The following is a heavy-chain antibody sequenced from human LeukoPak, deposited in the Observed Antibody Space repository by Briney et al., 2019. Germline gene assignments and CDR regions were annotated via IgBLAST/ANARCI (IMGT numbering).Heavy chain of an antibody. D-gene: IGHD1-7*01. CDR3: ASRPSSGTEGDY. Sequence: PSETLSLTCAVYGGSFSGYYWNWFRQCPGKGLEWIGDINHSRSTHYNPSLKSRVTMSVDTSKNQFSLKLSSVAAADTAIYYCASRPSSGTEGDYWGQGTLVTVSS. CDR1: GGSFSGYY. V-gene: IGHV4-34*01. CDR2: INHSRST. J-gene: IGHJ4*02.